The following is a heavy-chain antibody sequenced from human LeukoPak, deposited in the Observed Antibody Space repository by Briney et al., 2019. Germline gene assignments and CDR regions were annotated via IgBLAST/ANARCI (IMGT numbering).Heavy chain of an antibody. V-gene: IGHV3-74*01. Sequence: GGSLGLSCAASGFTFSSYWMHWVRQAPGKGLVWVSRSNSDGSSTRYADSVKGRFTISRDNAKKTLYLQMNSLRAEDTAVYYCARALNYYDSSGYLQDAFDIWGQGTMVTVSS. CDR1: GFTFSSYW. CDR3: ARALNYYDSSGYLQDAFDI. J-gene: IGHJ3*02. CDR2: SNSDGSST. D-gene: IGHD3-22*01.